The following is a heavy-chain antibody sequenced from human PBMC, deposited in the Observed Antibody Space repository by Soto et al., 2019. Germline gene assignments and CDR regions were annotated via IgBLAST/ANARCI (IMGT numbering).Heavy chain of an antibody. J-gene: IGHJ4*02. V-gene: IGHV4-39*01. CDR3: ARLAAAGTVDY. D-gene: IGHD6-13*01. Sequence: SSETLSLTCTVSGGSISSSGYYWGWIRQPPGKGLEWIGSIYYSGSTYYNPSLKSRVTISVDTSKNQFSLKLSSVTAADTAVYYCARLAAAGTVDYWGQGTLVTVSS. CDR1: GGSISSSGYY. CDR2: IYYSGST.